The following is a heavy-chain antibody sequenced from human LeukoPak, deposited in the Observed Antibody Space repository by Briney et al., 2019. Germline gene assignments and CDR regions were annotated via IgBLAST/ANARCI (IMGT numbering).Heavy chain of an antibody. V-gene: IGHV3-9*03. Sequence: PGRSLRLSCAASGFTFDDYAMHWVRQAPGKGLEWVSGISWNSGSIGYADSVKGRFTISRDNAKNSLYLQMNSLRAEDMALYYCAKGHDGLPSPHFDYWGQGTLVTVSS. J-gene: IGHJ4*02. CDR1: GFTFDDYA. CDR3: AKGHDGLPSPHFDY. D-gene: IGHD4-11*01. CDR2: ISWNSGSI.